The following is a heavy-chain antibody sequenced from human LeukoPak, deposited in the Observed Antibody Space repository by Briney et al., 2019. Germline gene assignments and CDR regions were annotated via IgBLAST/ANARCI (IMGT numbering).Heavy chain of an antibody. D-gene: IGHD1-26*01. CDR3: ARVGSGTYLVDY. CDR2: ISSSSIYI. CDR1: GFTLSTSS. J-gene: IGHJ4*02. V-gene: IGHV3-21*01. Sequence: GGSLRLSCAASGFTLSTSSMNGVHQADPGKGLEWVSFISSSSIYIYYADSVKGRFTISRDNAKNSLYLQMNSLRAEDTAVYYCARVGSGTYLVDYWGQGTLVTVSS.